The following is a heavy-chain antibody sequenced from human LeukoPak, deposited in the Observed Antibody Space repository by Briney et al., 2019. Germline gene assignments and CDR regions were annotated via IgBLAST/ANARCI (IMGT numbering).Heavy chain of an antibody. Sequence: GESLKISCQGTGYSFTSYWIGWVRQMPGKGLERMGIIYPGDSDTRYSPSFQGQVTISADKSISTAYLQWSSLKASDTAKYYCARLAYCGGDCYLYFDYWGQGTLVTVSS. CDR1: GYSFTSYW. D-gene: IGHD2-21*01. CDR3: ARLAYCGGDCYLYFDY. V-gene: IGHV5-51*01. J-gene: IGHJ4*02. CDR2: IYPGDSDT.